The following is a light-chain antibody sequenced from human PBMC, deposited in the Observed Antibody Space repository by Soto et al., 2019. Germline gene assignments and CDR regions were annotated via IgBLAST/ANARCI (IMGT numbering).Light chain of an antibody. CDR2: AAS. Sequence: DIQMTQPPSSLSASVGDRVTITCRASQSISSYLNWYQQKPGKAPKLLIYAASSLQSGVPSRFSGSGSGTDFTLTISSLQPEDFATYYCQQLHSYPITFGQGTRLEIK. V-gene: IGKV1-39*01. CDR1: QSISSY. J-gene: IGKJ5*01. CDR3: QQLHSYPIT.